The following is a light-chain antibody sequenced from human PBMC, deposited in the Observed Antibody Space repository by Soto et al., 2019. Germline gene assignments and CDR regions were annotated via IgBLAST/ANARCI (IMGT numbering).Light chain of an antibody. V-gene: IGKV1-12*01. CDR3: HQASSFPLS. J-gene: IGKJ4*01. CDR2: KAS. CDR1: PGISSW. Sequence: DIQMTQSPSSVSASVGDRVTISCRASPGISSWLSWYQQKPGEAPKLLIYKASTLQTGVPPRFSGSGSGTDFTLTITSLQPEAVATYYCHQASSFPLSFGGGTKVEIK.